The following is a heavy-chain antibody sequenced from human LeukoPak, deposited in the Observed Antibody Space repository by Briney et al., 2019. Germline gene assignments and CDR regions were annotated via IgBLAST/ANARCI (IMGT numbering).Heavy chain of an antibody. CDR1: GYTFTGYY. CDR2: INPNSGGT. J-gene: IGHJ4*02. Sequence: ASVKVSCKASGYTFTGYYMHWVRQAPGQGLEWMGWINPNSGGTNYAQKFQGRVTMTRDTSISTAYMELSRLRSDDTAVYYCASTYCSSTSCHLEIHYWGRGTLVTVSS. D-gene: IGHD2-2*01. CDR3: ASTYCSSTSCHLEIHY. V-gene: IGHV1-2*02.